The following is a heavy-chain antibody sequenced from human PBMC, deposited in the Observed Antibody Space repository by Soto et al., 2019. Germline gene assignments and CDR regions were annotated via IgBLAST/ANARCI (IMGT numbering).Heavy chain of an antibody. CDR2: ISAYNGNT. J-gene: IGHJ4*02. Sequence: ASVKVSCKASGYTFTSYGISWVRQAPGQGLEWMGWISAYNGNTNYAQKLQGRVTMTTDTSTSTAYMELRSLRSDDTAVYYCARDIDSSGWCPSCEFDYWGQGTLVTVSS. CDR1: GYTFTSYG. D-gene: IGHD6-19*01. CDR3: ARDIDSSGWCPSCEFDY. V-gene: IGHV1-18*01.